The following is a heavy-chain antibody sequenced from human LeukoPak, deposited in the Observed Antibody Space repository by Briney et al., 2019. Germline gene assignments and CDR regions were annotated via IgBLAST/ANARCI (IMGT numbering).Heavy chain of an antibody. J-gene: IGHJ4*02. D-gene: IGHD2-2*01. Sequence: SETLSLTCTVSGDSINIYYWTWIRQPPGKGLEWIGYIYYGGSTNYNPSLKSGVTISVDTSKNQFSLKLDSVTAADTAVYYCARQVPYTSRPDYWGQGTLVTVSS. CDR1: GDSINIYY. V-gene: IGHV4-59*08. CDR2: IYYGGST. CDR3: ARQVPYTSRPDY.